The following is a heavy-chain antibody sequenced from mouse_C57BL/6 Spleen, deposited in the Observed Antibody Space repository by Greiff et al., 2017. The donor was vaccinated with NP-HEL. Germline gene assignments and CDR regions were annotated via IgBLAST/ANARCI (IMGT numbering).Heavy chain of an antibody. V-gene: IGHV5-17*01. D-gene: IGHD2-4*01. CDR1: GFTFSDYG. Sequence: EVQLVESGGGLVKPGGSLKLSCAASGFTFSDYGMHWVRQAPEKGLEWVAYISSGSSTIYYADTVKGRFTISRDNAKNTLFLQMTSLRSEDTAMYYCARGYYDYERGYAMDYWGQGTSVTVSS. CDR3: ARGYYDYERGYAMDY. J-gene: IGHJ4*01. CDR2: ISSGSSTI.